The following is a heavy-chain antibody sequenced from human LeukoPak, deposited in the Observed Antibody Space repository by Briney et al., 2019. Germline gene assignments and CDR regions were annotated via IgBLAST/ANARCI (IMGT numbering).Heavy chain of an antibody. CDR2: IWYDGSNK. J-gene: IGHJ4*02. CDR3: ARGGLRFLEWLLNY. V-gene: IGHV3-33*08. CDR1: GFTFSTYW. Sequence: PGGSLRLSCTASGFTFSTYWMTWVRQAPGKGLEWVAVIWYDGSNKYYADSVKGRFTISRDNSKNTLYLQMNSLRAEDTAVYYCARGGLRFLEWLLNYWGQGTLVTVSS. D-gene: IGHD3-3*01.